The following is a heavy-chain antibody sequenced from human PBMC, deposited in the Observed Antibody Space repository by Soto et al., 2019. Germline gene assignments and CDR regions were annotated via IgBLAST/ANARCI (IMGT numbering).Heavy chain of an antibody. Sequence: SETLSLTCTVSGGSISSYYWSWIRQPPGKGLEWIGYIYYSGSTNYNPSLKSRVTISVDTSKNQFSLKLSSVTAADTAVYYCARVPDSSGWYGSYYYGMDVWGKGTTVTVSS. J-gene: IGHJ6*04. CDR2: IYYSGST. CDR1: GGSISSYY. CDR3: ARVPDSSGWYGSYYYGMDV. V-gene: IGHV4-59*01. D-gene: IGHD6-19*01.